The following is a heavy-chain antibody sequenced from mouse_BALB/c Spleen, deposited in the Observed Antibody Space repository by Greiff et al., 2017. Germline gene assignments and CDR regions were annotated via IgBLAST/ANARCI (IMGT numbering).Heavy chain of an antibody. CDR3: ARGLLSLYFDY. V-gene: IGHV5-12-1*01. Sequence: EVQRVESGGGLVKPGGSLKLSCAASGFAFSSYDMSWVRQTPEKRLEWVAYISSGGGSTYYPDTVKGRFTISRDNAKNTLYLQMSSLKSEDTAMYYCARGLLSLYFDYWGQGTTLTVSS. CDR2: ISSGGGST. CDR1: GFAFSSYD. J-gene: IGHJ2*01. D-gene: IGHD3-1*01.